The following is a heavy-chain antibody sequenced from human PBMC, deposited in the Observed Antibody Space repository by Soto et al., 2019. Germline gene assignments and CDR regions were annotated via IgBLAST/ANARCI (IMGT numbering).Heavy chain of an antibody. D-gene: IGHD3-10*01. CDR2: IKSKTDGGTT. CDR1: GFTFSNAW. J-gene: IGHJ3*02. Sequence: GGSLRLSCAASGFTFSNAWMNWVRQAPGKGLEWVGRIKSKTDGGTTDYAAPVKGRFTISRDDSKNTLYLQMNSLKTEDTAVYYCTSVRLLWFGDSDAFDIWGQGTMVTVSS. CDR3: TSVRLLWFGDSDAFDI. V-gene: IGHV3-15*07.